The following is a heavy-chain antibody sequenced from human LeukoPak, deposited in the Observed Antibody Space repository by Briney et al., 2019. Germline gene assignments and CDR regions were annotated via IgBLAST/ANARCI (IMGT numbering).Heavy chain of an antibody. CDR2: ISAYNGNR. J-gene: IGHJ4*02. CDR3: ARGGPGWDSSSWYNY. D-gene: IGHD6-13*01. Sequence: ASVKVSRKTSGYTFTSYGIIWVRQAPGQGLEWMGWISAYNGNRNYAQKLQGRVTMTTDTSTSTAYMELRSLRSDDTAVYYCARGGPGWDSSSWYNYWGQGTLVTVSS. V-gene: IGHV1-18*01. CDR1: GYTFTSYG.